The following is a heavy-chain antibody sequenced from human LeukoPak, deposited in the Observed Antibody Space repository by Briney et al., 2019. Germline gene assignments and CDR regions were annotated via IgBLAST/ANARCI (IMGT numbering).Heavy chain of an antibody. CDR3: AKDIEQWLVYGKDAFDI. V-gene: IGHV3-74*01. CDR2: INSDGSST. CDR1: GFTFSSYW. Sequence: PGGSLRLSCAASGFTFSSYWMHWVRQAPGKGLVWVSRINSDGSSTSYADSVKGRFTISRDNAKNSLYLQMNSLRAEDTALYYCAKDIEQWLVYGKDAFDIWGQGTMVTVSS. J-gene: IGHJ3*02. D-gene: IGHD6-19*01.